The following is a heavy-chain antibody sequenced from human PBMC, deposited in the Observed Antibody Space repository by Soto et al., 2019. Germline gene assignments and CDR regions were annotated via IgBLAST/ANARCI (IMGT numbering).Heavy chain of an antibody. D-gene: IGHD4-17*01. CDR2: ISSSGSTI. J-gene: IGHJ5*02. V-gene: IGHV3-11*01. Sequence: GGSLRLSCAASGFTFSDYYMSWIRQAPGKGLEWVSYISSSGSTIYNADSVKGRFTISRDNAKNSLYLQMSSLRAEDTAVYYCARVVESGDGNWFDPWGQGTLVTVSS. CDR1: GFTFSDYY. CDR3: ARVVESGDGNWFDP.